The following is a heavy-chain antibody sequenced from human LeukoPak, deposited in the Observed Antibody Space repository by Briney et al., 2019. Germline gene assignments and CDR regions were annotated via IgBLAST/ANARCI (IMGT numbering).Heavy chain of an antibody. V-gene: IGHV1-69*13. CDR1: GGTFSSYA. CDR3: AGEVENYYYYMDV. J-gene: IGHJ6*03. CDR2: IIPIFGTA. Sequence: SVKVSCKASGGTFSSYAISWVRQAPGQGLEWMGGIIPIFGTANYAQKFQGRVTITADESTSTAYMELSSLRSEDTAVYYCAGEVENYYYYMDVWGKGTTVTVSS.